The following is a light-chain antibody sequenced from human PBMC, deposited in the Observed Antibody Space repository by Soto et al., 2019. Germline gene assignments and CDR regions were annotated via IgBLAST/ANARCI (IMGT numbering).Light chain of an antibody. CDR2: GTT. J-gene: IGLJ1*01. V-gene: IGLV1-40*01. Sequence: QSVLTQPPSVSGAPGQTVTISCAGTSSNIGAGYDVHWYQQLSGRAPKLVMYGTTYRPSGVPDRFSGSKSGTSASLAITALQPEDEADYYCQSYDSGLIGYVFGTGTQLTVL. CDR3: QSYDSGLIGYV. CDR1: SSNIGAGYD.